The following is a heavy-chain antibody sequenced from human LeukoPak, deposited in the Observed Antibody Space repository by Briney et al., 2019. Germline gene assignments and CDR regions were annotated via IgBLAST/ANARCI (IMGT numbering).Heavy chain of an antibody. D-gene: IGHD2-2*01. CDR1: GGSFSGYY. Sequence: SPETLSLTCAVYGGSFSGYYWSWIRQPPGKGLEWIGEINHSGSTNYNPSLKSRVTISVDTSKNQFSLKLSSVTAADTAVYYCGRGWGIVVVPDYYFDYWGQGPLVPVSS. CDR3: GRGWGIVVVPDYYFDY. J-gene: IGHJ4*02. CDR2: INHSGST. V-gene: IGHV4-34*01.